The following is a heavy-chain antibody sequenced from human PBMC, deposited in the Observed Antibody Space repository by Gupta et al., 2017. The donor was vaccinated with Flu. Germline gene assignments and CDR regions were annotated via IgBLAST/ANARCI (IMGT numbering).Heavy chain of an antibody. CDR3: ARVVAEQWLARDY. D-gene: IGHD6-19*01. CDR1: GGSFSGYY. J-gene: IGHJ4*02. Sequence: QVQLQQWGAGLLKPSETLSLTCAVYGGSFSGYYWSWIRQPPGKGLEWIGEINHSGSTNYNPSLKSRVTISVDTSKNQFSLKLSSVTAADTAVYYCARVVAEQWLARDYWGQGTLVTVSS. V-gene: IGHV4-34*01. CDR2: INHSGST.